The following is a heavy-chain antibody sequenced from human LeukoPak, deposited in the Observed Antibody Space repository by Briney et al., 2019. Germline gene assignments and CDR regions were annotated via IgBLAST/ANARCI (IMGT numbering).Heavy chain of an antibody. V-gene: IGHV1-3*01. CDR2: INAGNGNR. J-gene: IGHJ4*02. CDR3: ARANFLYCSSSTCLFDY. Sequence: VASVKVSCKASGYTFTSYAMHWVRQAPGQRLEWMGWINAGNGNRKYSQKFQGRVTMTRDTSISTAHMEVSRLRSDDTAVYYCARANFLYCSSSTCLFDYWGQGTLVTVSS. CDR1: GYTFTSYA. D-gene: IGHD2-2*01.